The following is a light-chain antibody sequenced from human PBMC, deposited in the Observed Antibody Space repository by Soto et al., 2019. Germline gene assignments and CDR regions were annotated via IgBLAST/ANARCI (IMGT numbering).Light chain of an antibody. CDR3: SSSTSSSTYV. J-gene: IGLJ1*01. CDR2: EVS. V-gene: IGLV2-14*01. Sequence: QSALTQPASVSGSPGQSITISCTGTSSDVGGYNYVSWYQQHPGKAPKLMIYEVSNRPSGVSNRFSGSKSGNTASLTISGLQAEDEADYYRSSSTSSSTYVFGTGTKVTVL. CDR1: SSDVGGYNY.